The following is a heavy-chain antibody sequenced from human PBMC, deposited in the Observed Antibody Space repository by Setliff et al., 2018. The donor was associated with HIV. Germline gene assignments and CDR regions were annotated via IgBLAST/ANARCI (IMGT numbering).Heavy chain of an antibody. V-gene: IGHV4-61*02. J-gene: IGHJ4*02. CDR3: ARAFYGISAGYYYFDV. CDR2: IFTSGSA. Sequence: SETLSLTCTVSGCSISSTSHYWTWIRQPAAKGLEWLGRIFTSGSASYNPSLESRVTFSVDTSKNQFALKLTSVTAADTAVYYCARAFYGISAGYYYFDVWGQGALVTVS. D-gene: IGHD3-9*01. CDR1: GCSISSTSHY.